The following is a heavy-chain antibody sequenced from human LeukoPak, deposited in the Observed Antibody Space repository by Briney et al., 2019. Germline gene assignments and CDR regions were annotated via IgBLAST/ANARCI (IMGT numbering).Heavy chain of an antibody. CDR1: GGSISSYY. Sequence: PSETLSLTCTVSGGSISSYYWSWIRQPAGKGLEWIGRIYTSGSTNYNPSLKSRVTISVDTPKNQFSLKLSSVTAADTAVYYCARAGMGCSSTSCYGNAFDIWGQGTMVTVSS. D-gene: IGHD2-2*01. J-gene: IGHJ3*02. CDR2: IYTSGST. V-gene: IGHV4-4*07. CDR3: ARAGMGCSSTSCYGNAFDI.